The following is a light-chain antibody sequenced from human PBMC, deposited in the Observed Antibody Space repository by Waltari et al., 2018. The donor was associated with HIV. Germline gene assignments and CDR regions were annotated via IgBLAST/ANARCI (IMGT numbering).Light chain of an antibody. CDR2: DVN. CDR1: SSDVGGYKY. J-gene: IGLJ3*02. V-gene: IGLV2-11*01. Sequence: QSALTQSRSVSGSPGQSVTISCTGTSSDVGGYKYVSWYQQHPGKVPKLMIYDVNKRPSGVPDRFAGSKSANTASLTISGLQADDEADYYCCSYAGSYTWVFGGGTKLTVL. CDR3: CSYAGSYTWV.